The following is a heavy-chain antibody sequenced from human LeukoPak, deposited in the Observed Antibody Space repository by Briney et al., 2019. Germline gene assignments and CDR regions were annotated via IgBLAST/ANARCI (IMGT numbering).Heavy chain of an antibody. D-gene: IGHD6-25*01. CDR2: ITLNSGGT. J-gene: IGHJ6*02. CDR1: GYTFTGYY. Sequence: GASVKVSCKASGYTFTGYYMHWVRQAPGQGLAWMGWITLNSGGTNYAQKFQGRVTMTRDTSISTAYMELSRLRSDDTAVYYCARGSPLGSGWISYYYYGMDVWGQGATVTVSS. CDR3: ARGSPLGSGWISYYYYGMDV. V-gene: IGHV1-2*02.